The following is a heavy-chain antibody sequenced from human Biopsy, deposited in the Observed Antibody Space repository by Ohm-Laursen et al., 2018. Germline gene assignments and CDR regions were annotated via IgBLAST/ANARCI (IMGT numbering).Heavy chain of an antibody. CDR3: ARVGAGAPSIDYFDY. D-gene: IGHD1-26*01. V-gene: IGHV4-59*07. Sequence: SDTLSLTCTVSGGSIGSFFWSWIRQPPGKGLEWIGYIYYSRSTNYNPSLRSRVTISVDRSKNQFSLELSSVTAADTAVYYCARVGAGAPSIDYFDYWGQGALVTVSS. CDR1: GGSIGSFF. CDR2: IYYSRST. J-gene: IGHJ4*02.